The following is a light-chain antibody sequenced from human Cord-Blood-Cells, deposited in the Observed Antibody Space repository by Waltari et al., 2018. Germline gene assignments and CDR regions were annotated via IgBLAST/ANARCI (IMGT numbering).Light chain of an antibody. J-gene: IGKJ3*01. CDR2: GAS. V-gene: IGKV3-20*01. CDR3: QQYGSSFT. Sequence: LSLSPGERATLSCRASQSVSSSYLAWYQQKPGQAPRLLIYGASSRATGIPDRFSGSGSGTDFTLTISRLEPEDFAVYYCQQYGSSFTFGPGTKVDIK. CDR1: QSVSSSY.